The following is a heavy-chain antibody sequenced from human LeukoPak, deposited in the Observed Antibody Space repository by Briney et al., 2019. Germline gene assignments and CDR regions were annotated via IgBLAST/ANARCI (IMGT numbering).Heavy chain of an antibody. CDR1: GYTFTSYG. CDR3: ARDHARVRYCSGGSCYFDY. J-gene: IGHJ4*02. V-gene: IGHV1-18*01. D-gene: IGHD2-15*01. Sequence: GASVKVSCKASGYTFTSYGISWVRQAPGQGLEWMGWISAYNGNTNYAQKLQGRVTMTTDTSTSTAYMELRSLRSDDTAVYYCARDHARVRYCSGGSCYFDYWGQGTLVTVSS. CDR2: ISAYNGNT.